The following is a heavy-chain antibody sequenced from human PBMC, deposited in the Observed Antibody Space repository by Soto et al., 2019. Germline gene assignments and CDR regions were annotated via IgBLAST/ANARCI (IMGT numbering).Heavy chain of an antibody. CDR1: GFIFEDYV. Sequence: EVLLVESGGGLVQPGTSLRLSCAASGFIFEDYVMHWVRQAPGKGLEWVSSISWNSKNKDYVDSVSGRFTISRDNAKNSLYLQMDSLRIEDTALYYCTTGFSSSRFYVDSWGQGTLVTVSS. CDR2: ISWNSKNK. D-gene: IGHD6-13*01. V-gene: IGHV3-9*01. J-gene: IGHJ4*02. CDR3: TTGFSSSRFYVDS.